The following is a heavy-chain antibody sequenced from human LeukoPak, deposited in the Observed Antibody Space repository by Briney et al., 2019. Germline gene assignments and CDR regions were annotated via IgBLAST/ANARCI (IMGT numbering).Heavy chain of an antibody. D-gene: IGHD3-3*01. CDR3: ARALGVVITSHFDY. Sequence: ASVKVSCKASGGTFSSYAISWVRQAPGQGLEWMGGIIPIFGTANYAQKFQGRVTITADESTSTAYMELSSLRSEDTAVYYCARALGVVITSHFDYWGQGTLVTVSS. CDR1: GGTFSSYA. V-gene: IGHV1-69*13. CDR2: IIPIFGTA. J-gene: IGHJ4*02.